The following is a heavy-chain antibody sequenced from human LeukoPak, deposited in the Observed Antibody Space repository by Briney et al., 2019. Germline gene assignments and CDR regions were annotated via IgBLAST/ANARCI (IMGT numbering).Heavy chain of an antibody. CDR1: GYTFTSYG. CDR3: ARDLGSSTTNRWFDP. J-gene: IGHJ5*02. V-gene: IGHV1-18*01. CDR2: ISANNDNA. D-gene: IGHD2-2*01. Sequence: ASVKVSCKASGYTFTSYGISWVRQAPGQGLEWMGWISANNDNANYAQKLQGRVTMTTDTSTGTAYMELRSLRSDDTAVYYCARDLGSSTTNRWFDPWGQGTLVTVSS.